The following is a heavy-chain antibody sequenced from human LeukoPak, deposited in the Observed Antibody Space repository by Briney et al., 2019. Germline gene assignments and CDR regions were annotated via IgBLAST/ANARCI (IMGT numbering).Heavy chain of an antibody. CDR1: GASIRTYH. D-gene: IGHD1-1*01. CDR3: ARILTNWNGRWYFDL. CDR2: IYYSGST. V-gene: IGHV4-59*08. Sequence: TPSETLSLTCTVSGASIRTYHWVWIRQPPGKGLEWIGYIYYSGSTNYSPSLKSRLSISVDTSKNQFSLRLSSVTAADTAVYYCARILTNWNGRWYFDLWGRGTLVTVSS. J-gene: IGHJ2*01.